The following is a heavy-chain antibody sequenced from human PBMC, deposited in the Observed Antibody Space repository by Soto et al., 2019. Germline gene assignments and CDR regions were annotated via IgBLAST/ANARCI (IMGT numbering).Heavy chain of an antibody. CDR3: AKVKNYYDSTGYYYSYYYYGMDV. J-gene: IGHJ6*02. D-gene: IGHD3-22*01. CDR2: ISYDGSNK. Sequence: GGSLRLSCAASGFTFSSYGIHWVRQAPGKGLEWVALISYDGSNKYYADSVKGRFTISRDNSKNTLYLQMNSLRAEDTAVYYCAKVKNYYDSTGYYYSYYYYGMDVWGQGTTVTVSS. V-gene: IGHV3-30*18. CDR1: GFTFSSYG.